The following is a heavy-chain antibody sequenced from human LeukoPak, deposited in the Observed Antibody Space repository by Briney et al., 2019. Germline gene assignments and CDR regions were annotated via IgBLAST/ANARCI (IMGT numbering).Heavy chain of an antibody. D-gene: IGHD2-15*01. Sequence: ASVKVSCKASGYTFTSYGISWVRQAPGQGLEWMGWISAYNGNTNYEKKLQGRVTITTDTSTSTAYMELRSLRSDDTAVYYCARTDIVVVVALDPWGQGTLVTVSS. V-gene: IGHV1-18*01. CDR2: ISAYNGNT. J-gene: IGHJ5*02. CDR1: GYTFTSYG. CDR3: ARTDIVVVVALDP.